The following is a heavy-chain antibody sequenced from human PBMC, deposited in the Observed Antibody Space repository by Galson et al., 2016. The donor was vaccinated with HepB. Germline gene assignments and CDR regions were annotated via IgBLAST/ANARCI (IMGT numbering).Heavy chain of an antibody. D-gene: IGHD2-15*01. J-gene: IGHJ4*02. V-gene: IGHV1-46*03. CDR2: INPGGGGT. CDR3: SRGTGSVDH. CDR1: GYTFINYY. Sequence: SVKVSCKASGYTFINYYMDWVRQAPGRGLEWMGAINPGGGGTSHAQKFRGRLTMTRDTSTTTVYMELSNLRSEDTAVYYCSRGTGSVDHWGQGTLVIVSS.